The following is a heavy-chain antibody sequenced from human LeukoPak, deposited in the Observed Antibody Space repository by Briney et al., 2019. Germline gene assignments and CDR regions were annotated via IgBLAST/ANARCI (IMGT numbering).Heavy chain of an antibody. J-gene: IGHJ4*02. CDR3: ARIPVAKTFDY. V-gene: IGHV4-59*01. Sequence: GSLRLSCAASGFTFSSYTMSWVRQPPGKGLEWIGFIDYTGSANYNPSLKSRVTISLDTSKDQFSVKVMSVTAADTAVYYCARIPVAKTFDYWGQGTLVTVSS. CDR2: IDYTGSA. CDR1: GFTFSSYT. D-gene: IGHD6-19*01.